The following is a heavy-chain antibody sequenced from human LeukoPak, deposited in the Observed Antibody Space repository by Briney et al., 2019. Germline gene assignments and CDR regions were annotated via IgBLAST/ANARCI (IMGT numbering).Heavy chain of an antibody. D-gene: IGHD3-22*01. V-gene: IGHV3-7*01. CDR2: IKQDGSEK. CDR1: GFTFSSYW. Sequence: GGSLRLSCAASGFTFSSYWMSWVRQAPGKGLEWVANIKQDGSEKYYVDSVKGRFTISRDNAKNSLYLQMNSLRAEDTAVYYCARDLFYYYDSSGYYEYWGQGTLVTVSS. J-gene: IGHJ4*02. CDR3: ARDLFYYYDSSGYYEY.